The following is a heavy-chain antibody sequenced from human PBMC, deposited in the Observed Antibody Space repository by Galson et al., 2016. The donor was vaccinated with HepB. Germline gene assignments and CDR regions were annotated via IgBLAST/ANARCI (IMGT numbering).Heavy chain of an antibody. D-gene: IGHD3-16*01. CDR3: ATDVRVMRVYNYYGMDV. J-gene: IGHJ6*02. CDR1: GFTFSDRW. CDR2: IRQDGGEM. V-gene: IGHV3-7*01. Sequence: SLRLSCAAAGFTFSDRWMTWVRQAPGEGLEWVANIRQDGGEMYYVDSVKGRFTISRDNSKSTVYLQIDSLRAEDTAIYYCATDVRVMRVYNYYGMDVWGRGTTVSVSS.